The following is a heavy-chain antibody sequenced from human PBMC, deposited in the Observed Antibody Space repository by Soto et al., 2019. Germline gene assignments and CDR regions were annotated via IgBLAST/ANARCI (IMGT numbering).Heavy chain of an antibody. D-gene: IGHD3-22*01. Sequence: PGGSLRLSCAASGFTFRSYDMHWVRQATGKGLEWVSAIGTAVDPYYPGSVKGRFTISRENSKNSLYLQMNSLRAGYTAVYYCARVSRVQWLLGSDDAFDIWGQVTMVTVSS. CDR1: GFTFRSYD. V-gene: IGHV3-13*05. CDR2: IGTAVDP. J-gene: IGHJ3*02. CDR3: ARVSRVQWLLGSDDAFDI.